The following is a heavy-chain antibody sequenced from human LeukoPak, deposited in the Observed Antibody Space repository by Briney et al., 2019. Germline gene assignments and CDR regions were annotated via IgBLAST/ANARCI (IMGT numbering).Heavy chain of an antibody. Sequence: GGSLRLSCAASGFTLGSYAMSWVRQGPGKGLEWVSAIGVSGNTYHADSVKGRFTISRDSSKNTLYLQMNSLRAEDAAVYYCAKAPVTTCSGAYCYPFDYWGQGTLVTVSS. CDR3: AKAPVTTCSGAYCYPFDY. D-gene: IGHD2-15*01. J-gene: IGHJ4*02. CDR1: GFTLGSYA. CDR2: IGVSGNT. V-gene: IGHV3-23*01.